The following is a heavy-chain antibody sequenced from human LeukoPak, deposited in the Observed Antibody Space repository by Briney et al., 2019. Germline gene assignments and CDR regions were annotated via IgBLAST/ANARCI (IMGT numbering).Heavy chain of an antibody. CDR1: GYTFTGYY. CDR2: INPNSGGT. J-gene: IGHJ6*02. D-gene: IGHD3-3*01. Sequence: ASVKVSCKASGYTFTGYYMHWVRQAPGQGLEWMGWINPNSGGTNYAQKFQGRVTMTRDTSISTTYMELSRLRSDDTAVYYCARAETIFGVDRYYYGMDVWGQGTTVTVSS. V-gene: IGHV1-2*02. CDR3: ARAETIFGVDRYYYGMDV.